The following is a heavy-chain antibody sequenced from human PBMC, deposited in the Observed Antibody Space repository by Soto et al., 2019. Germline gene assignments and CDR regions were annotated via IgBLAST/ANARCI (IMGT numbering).Heavy chain of an antibody. Sequence: VASVKVSCKASWYTLTSHAMHWGRQAPRQRRGWVGGVNAGNGNTKYSQKFQGRVTITRDTSASTAYMELSSLRSEDTAVYYCAREPLADSYDYVWGSCRSGDAFDIWGQGTMVTVSS. CDR1: WYTLTSHA. D-gene: IGHD3-16*02. V-gene: IGHV1-3*01. CDR3: AREPLADSYDYVWGSCRSGDAFDI. CDR2: VNAGNGNT. J-gene: IGHJ3*02.